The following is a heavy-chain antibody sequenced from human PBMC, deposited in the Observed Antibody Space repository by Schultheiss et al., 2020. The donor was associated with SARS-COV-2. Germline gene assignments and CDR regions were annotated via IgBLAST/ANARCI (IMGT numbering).Heavy chain of an antibody. V-gene: IGHV1-8*03. D-gene: IGHD2-8*01. Sequence: ASVKVSCKASGGTFSSYDINWVRQATGQGLEWMGWMNPNSGNTGYAQKFQGRVTITRNTSISTAYMELSSLRSEDTAVYYCAREGGKGYCTNGVCYYYGMDVWGQGTTVTVSS. CDR2: MNPNSGNT. CDR3: AREGGKGYCTNGVCYYYGMDV. CDR1: GGTFSSYD. J-gene: IGHJ6*02.